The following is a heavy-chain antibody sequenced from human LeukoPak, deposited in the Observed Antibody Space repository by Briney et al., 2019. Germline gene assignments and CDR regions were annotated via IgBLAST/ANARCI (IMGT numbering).Heavy chain of an antibody. CDR1: GFTFSSYW. Sequence: GGSLRLSCAASGFTFSSYWMRWVRQAPGKGLEWVSTISGSGSDTSYADSVRGRITISRDNPKNTLYLQMTNLRDEDTALYFCAKGQGFSSTWYADHWGQGTLVTVSS. J-gene: IGHJ5*02. V-gene: IGHV3-23*01. D-gene: IGHD6-13*01. CDR3: AKGQGFSSTWYADH. CDR2: ISGSGSDT.